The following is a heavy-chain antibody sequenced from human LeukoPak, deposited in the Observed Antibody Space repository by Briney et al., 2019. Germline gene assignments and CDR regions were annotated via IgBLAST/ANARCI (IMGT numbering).Heavy chain of an antibody. V-gene: IGHV3-23*01. CDR1: GFTFSSYA. Sequence: GGSLRLSCAASGFTFSSYAMSWVRQAPGKGLEWVSAISGSGGSTYYADSVKGRFTISRDNSKNTLYLQMNSLRAEDTAVYYCARDQGIAAAGTSWFDPWGQGTLVTVSS. D-gene: IGHD6-13*01. J-gene: IGHJ5*02. CDR2: ISGSGGST. CDR3: ARDQGIAAAGTSWFDP.